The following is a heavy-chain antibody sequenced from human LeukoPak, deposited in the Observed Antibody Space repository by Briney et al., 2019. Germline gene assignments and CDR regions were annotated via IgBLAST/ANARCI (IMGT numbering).Heavy chain of an antibody. CDR2: ISGSGGST. CDR1: GFTFSSYA. D-gene: IGHD1-26*01. Sequence: PGGSLRLSCAASGFTFSSYAMSWVRQAPGKGLEWVSAISGSGGSTYYADSVKGRFTISRDNSKNTLYLQMNSLRAEDTAVYYCAKDHYPVGATPPIFDYWGQGTLVTVSS. CDR3: AKDHYPVGATPPIFDY. J-gene: IGHJ4*02. V-gene: IGHV3-23*01.